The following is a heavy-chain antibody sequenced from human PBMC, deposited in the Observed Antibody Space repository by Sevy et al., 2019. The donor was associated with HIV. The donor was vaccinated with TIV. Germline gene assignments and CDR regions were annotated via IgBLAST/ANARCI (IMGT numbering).Heavy chain of an antibody. CDR1: GFSFSDYW. J-gene: IGHJ4*02. V-gene: IGHV3-7*03. D-gene: IGHD3-10*01. CDR2: MRQDGRET. Sequence: GGSLRLSCEASGFSFSDYWMTWVRQAPGKGLEWVANMRQDGRETYYVDSVKGRFTVSRDNVKNSLWLQMNSLRAEDTAVYYCARGIFGSGSRLGLGYWGQGTLVTVSS. CDR3: ARGIFGSGSRLGLGY.